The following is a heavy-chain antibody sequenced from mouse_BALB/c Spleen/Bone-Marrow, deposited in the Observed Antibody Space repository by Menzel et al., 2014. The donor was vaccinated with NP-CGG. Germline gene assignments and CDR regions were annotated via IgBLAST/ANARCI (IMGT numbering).Heavy chain of an antibody. CDR1: GFTFNDYY. D-gene: IGHD2-1*01. CDR3: ARDIGNYVRFAY. V-gene: IGHV7-3*02. J-gene: IGHJ3*01. CDR2: IRNKANGYTT. Sequence: EVKLVESGGGLVQPGGSLRLSCGTSGFTFNDYYMSWVRQPPGKALEWLGFIRNKANGYTTEYSASVKGRFTISRDNSQSILYLQMNTLRAEDSATYYCARDIGNYVRFAYWGQGTLVTVSA.